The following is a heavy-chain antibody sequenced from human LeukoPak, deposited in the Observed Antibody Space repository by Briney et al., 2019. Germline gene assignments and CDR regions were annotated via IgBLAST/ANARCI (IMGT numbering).Heavy chain of an antibody. CDR2: ICTSVNTI. Sequence: PGGSLRLSCAGSGFTFSSYELNWVRQAPGKGLEWVSYICTSVNTIYYAESVKARFTTSRDHASNSLYLQMNSLSAEDTAVYYCARARTSCGGDCFHYWAQGTLVTLSS. CDR3: ARARTSCGGDCFHY. V-gene: IGHV3-48*03. CDR1: GFTFSSYE. D-gene: IGHD2-21*01. J-gene: IGHJ4*02.